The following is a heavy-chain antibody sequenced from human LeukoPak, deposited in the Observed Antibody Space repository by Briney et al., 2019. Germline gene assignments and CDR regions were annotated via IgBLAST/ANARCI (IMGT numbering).Heavy chain of an antibody. CDR1: GFPFSSYW. CDR3: ARKDIVLMVYMLDY. D-gene: IGHD2-8*01. V-gene: IGHV3-7*01. CDR2: IKQDGSKK. J-gene: IGHJ4*02. Sequence: GGSLRLSCVASGFPFSSYWMTWVRQAPGKGLEWVANIKQDGSKKSYVDSVKGRFTISRDNAKNSLYLQMNSLRAEDTAVYYCARKDIVLMVYMLDYWGQGTLVTVSS.